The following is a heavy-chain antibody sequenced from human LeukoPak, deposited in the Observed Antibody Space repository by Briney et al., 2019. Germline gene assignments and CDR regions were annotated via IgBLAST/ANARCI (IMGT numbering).Heavy chain of an antibody. D-gene: IGHD5-12*01. Sequence: GGSLRLSCAASGFTFSNYAMTWVRQAPGMGLEWVSYISSSSSITYYADSVKGRFTISRDNAKNSLFLQMDSLRDEDTAVYYCARSGYSGYEFDHWGQGTRVTVSS. CDR2: ISSSSSIT. CDR3: ARSGYSGYEFDH. J-gene: IGHJ4*02. CDR1: GFTFSNYA. V-gene: IGHV3-48*02.